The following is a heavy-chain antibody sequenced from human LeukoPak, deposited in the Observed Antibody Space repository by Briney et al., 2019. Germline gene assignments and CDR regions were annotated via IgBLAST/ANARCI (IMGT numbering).Heavy chain of an antibody. V-gene: IGHV3-30*02. J-gene: IGHJ4*02. CDR2: IRYDGSNK. D-gene: IGHD4-23*01. CDR3: AKVGADYGGNSRYASTLVYFDY. CDR1: GFTFSSYG. Sequence: GSLKPLLAASGFTFSSYGMHWVRQAPGKGLEWVAFIRYDGSNKYYADSVKGRFTISRDNSKNTLYLQMNSLRAEDTAVYYCAKVGADYGGNSRYASTLVYFDYWGQGTLVTVSS.